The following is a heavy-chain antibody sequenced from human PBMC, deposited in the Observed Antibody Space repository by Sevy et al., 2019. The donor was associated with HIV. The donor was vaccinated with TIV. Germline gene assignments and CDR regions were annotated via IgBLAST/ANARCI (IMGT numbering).Heavy chain of an antibody. D-gene: IGHD3-22*01. CDR1: EFTFSYYW. Sequence: GGSLRLSCAASEFTFSYYWMTWVRQAPGKGLEWVANIKQDGSEKYYVDSVKGRFTISRDNAKNSLYLQMNSLRAEDTPFYYGARGDFYSSPPAGMDVWGQGTTVTVSS. J-gene: IGHJ6*02. CDR3: ARGDFYSSPPAGMDV. V-gene: IGHV3-7*03. CDR2: IKQDGSEK.